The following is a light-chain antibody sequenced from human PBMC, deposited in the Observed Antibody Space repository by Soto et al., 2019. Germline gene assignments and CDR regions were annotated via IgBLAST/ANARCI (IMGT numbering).Light chain of an antibody. V-gene: IGLV2-23*01. Sequence: QSVLTQPASVSGSPGQSITISCTGTSSDVGSYNLVSWYQQYPGQAPKLLIYEASKRPAGVSDRFSGFKSGSTASLTISGLQADDEAEYYCCSFEGRTPLVVFGGGTKLTVL. CDR2: EAS. CDR1: SSDVGSYNL. J-gene: IGLJ2*01. CDR3: CSFEGRTPLVV.